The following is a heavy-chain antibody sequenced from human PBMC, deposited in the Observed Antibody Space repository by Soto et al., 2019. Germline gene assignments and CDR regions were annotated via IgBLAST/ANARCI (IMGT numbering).Heavy chain of an antibody. Sequence: QVQLVQSGAEVKKPGASVKVSCKASGYTFTSYGISWVRQAPGQGLEWMGWISAYNGNTNYAQKLQGRVTMTTDTSTSTAYMELRSLRSDDTAVYYCARDRAWGFCGGDLACAFDIWGQGTMVTVSS. D-gene: IGHD2-21*02. V-gene: IGHV1-18*01. J-gene: IGHJ3*02. CDR1: GYTFTSYG. CDR2: ISAYNGNT. CDR3: ARDRAWGFCGGDLACAFDI.